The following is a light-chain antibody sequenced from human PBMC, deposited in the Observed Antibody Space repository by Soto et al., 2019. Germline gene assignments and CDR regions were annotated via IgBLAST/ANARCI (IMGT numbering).Light chain of an antibody. CDR1: QGISNY. CDR3: QKYNSDPWT. V-gene: IGKV1-27*01. Sequence: DIQMTQSPSSLSTSVGDRVTITCLAIQGISNYLSWYQQKPGKVPKLLMYSASTLQSGVPSRFSGSGSGTDFTLTISSLQPEDVETYYCQKYNSDPWTFGQGTKVDIK. J-gene: IGKJ1*01. CDR2: SAS.